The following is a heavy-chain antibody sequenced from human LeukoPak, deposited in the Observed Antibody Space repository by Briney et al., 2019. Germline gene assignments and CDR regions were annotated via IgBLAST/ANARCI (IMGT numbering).Heavy chain of an antibody. CDR1: GLTFSNYA. CDR3: AKEDTVGSIDY. CDR2: ISSDGDYT. D-gene: IGHD5-18*01. V-gene: IGHV3-23*01. J-gene: IGHJ4*02. Sequence: GGSLRLSCAASGLTFSNYAMSWVRQAPGKGLEWVSTISSDGDYTYYADSVKGRFTISRDNSKNTLYLQMNSLRAEDTAVYYCAKEDTVGSIDYWGQGTLVTVSS.